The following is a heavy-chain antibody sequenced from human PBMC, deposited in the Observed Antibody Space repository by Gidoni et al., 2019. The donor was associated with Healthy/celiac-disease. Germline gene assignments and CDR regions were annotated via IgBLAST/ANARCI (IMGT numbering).Heavy chain of an antibody. V-gene: IGHV3-48*03. D-gene: IGHD3-9*01. Sequence: EVQLVESGGGWVQPGGSLRLPCEASGFTFSSYEMNWVRQAPGKGLEWVSYISSSGSTIYYADSVKGRFTISRDNAKNALYLQMNSLRAEDTAVYYCAREGGYYDILTGYTHWGQGTLVTVSS. J-gene: IGHJ4*02. CDR1: GFTFSSYE. CDR3: AREGGYYDILTGYTH. CDR2: ISSSGSTI.